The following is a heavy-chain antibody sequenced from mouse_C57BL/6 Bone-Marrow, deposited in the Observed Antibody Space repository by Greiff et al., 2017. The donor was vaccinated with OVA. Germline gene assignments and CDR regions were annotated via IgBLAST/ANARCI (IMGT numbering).Heavy chain of an antibody. Sequence: EVQLQQSGAELVKPGASVTLSCTASGFNIKDYYMHWVKQRTEQGLEWIGRLDPEDGETKYAPKFQGQATITADTSSNTAYLQLSSLTSEDTAVYYCAMVYDGYPYWYFDVWGTGTTVTVSS. CDR3: AMVYDGYPYWYFDV. CDR1: GFNIKDYY. D-gene: IGHD2-3*01. J-gene: IGHJ1*03. V-gene: IGHV14-2*01. CDR2: LDPEDGET.